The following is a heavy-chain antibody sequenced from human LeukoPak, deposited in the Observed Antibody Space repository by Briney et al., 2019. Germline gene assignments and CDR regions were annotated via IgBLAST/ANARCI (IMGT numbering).Heavy chain of an antibody. CDR2: ISSSSSYK. V-gene: IGHV3-21*01. CDR3: ARSPRTQYSYGPGFDY. D-gene: IGHD5-18*01. CDR1: GFTFSSYS. J-gene: IGHJ4*02. Sequence: GGSLRLSCAASGFTFSSYSMNWVCQARGKGLEWVSSISSSSSYKYYADSVKGRFTISRDNAKNSLYLQMNSLRAEDTAVYYCARSPRTQYSYGPGFDYWGQGTLVTVSS.